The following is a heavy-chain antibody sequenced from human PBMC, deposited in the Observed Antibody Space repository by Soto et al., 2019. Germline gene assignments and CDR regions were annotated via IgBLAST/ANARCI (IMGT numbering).Heavy chain of an antibody. CDR2: IWSGGSNE. Sequence: ESVGGVVQPGRSLRLSCAASGFTFSSYGMHWVRQAPGKGLEWMAVIWSGGSNENYADSVKGRFTISRDNSKNMLYLQMNSLRAEDTAVYYCARGPGTSYFDYWGQGSLVTVSS. V-gene: IGHV3-33*01. J-gene: IGHJ4*02. D-gene: IGHD2-2*01. CDR1: GFTFSSYG. CDR3: ARGPGTSYFDY.